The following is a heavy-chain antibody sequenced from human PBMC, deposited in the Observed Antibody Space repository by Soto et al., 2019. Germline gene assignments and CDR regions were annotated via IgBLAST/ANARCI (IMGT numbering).Heavy chain of an antibody. D-gene: IGHD5-18*01. Sequence: EVQLVESGGGLIQPGGSLRLSCAASGFTVSSNYMSWVRQAPGKGLEWVSVIYSGGSTYYADSVKGRFTISRDNSKNTLYRQMNSLRAEDTAVYYCARGGYSPYYGMDVWGQGTTVTVSS. V-gene: IGHV3-53*01. CDR1: GFTVSSNY. J-gene: IGHJ6*02. CDR2: IYSGGST. CDR3: ARGGYSPYYGMDV.